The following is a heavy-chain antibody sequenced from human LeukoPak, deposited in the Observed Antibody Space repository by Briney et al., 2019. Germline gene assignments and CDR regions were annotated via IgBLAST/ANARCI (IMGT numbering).Heavy chain of an antibody. J-gene: IGHJ4*02. CDR2: ISGSGGST. Sequence: GGSLRLSCAASGFTFSSYAMSWVRQAPGKGLECVSPISGSGGSTYYADSVKGRFTISRDNSKNTLYLQMNSLRAEDTAVYYCAKRPNYYDSSGSGYYFDYWGQGTLVTVSS. D-gene: IGHD3-22*01. CDR1: GFTFSSYA. V-gene: IGHV3-23*01. CDR3: AKRPNYYDSSGSGYYFDY.